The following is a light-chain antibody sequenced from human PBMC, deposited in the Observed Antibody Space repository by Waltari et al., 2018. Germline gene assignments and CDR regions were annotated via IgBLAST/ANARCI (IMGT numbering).Light chain of an antibody. Sequence: QSALTQPASVSGSPGQSVTLFCAGTTNAVGCYNVVSWYQEHPGQGPRVVIYDVSGPPSGVSDRFSGSKSGNTASLTISGLQAEDEADYYCSSQSSNDVVLFGGGTKLTVL. V-gene: IGLV2-14*01. CDR1: TNAVGCYNV. J-gene: IGLJ2*01. CDR3: SSQSSNDVVL. CDR2: DVS.